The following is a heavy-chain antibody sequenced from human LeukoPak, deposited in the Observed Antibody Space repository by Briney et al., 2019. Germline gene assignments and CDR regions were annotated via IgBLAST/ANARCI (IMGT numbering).Heavy chain of an antibody. CDR3: AKDTTATVTTGGY. D-gene: IGHD4-11*01. CDR2: ISYDGSNK. J-gene: IGHJ4*02. V-gene: IGHV3-30*04. CDR1: GFTFSSYA. Sequence: GGSLRLSCAASGFTFSSYAMHWVRQAPGKGLEWVAVISYDGSNKYYADSVKGRFTISRDNSKNTLYLQMNSLRAEDTAVYYCAKDTTATVTTGGYWGQGTLVTVSS.